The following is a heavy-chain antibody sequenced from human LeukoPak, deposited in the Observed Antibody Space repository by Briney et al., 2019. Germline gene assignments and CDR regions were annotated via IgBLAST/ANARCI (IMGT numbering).Heavy chain of an antibody. CDR1: GGSISSNSHF. CDR3: ARHLEYISSWKGYYFDY. Sequence: PLETLSLTCTVSGGSISSNSHFWDWIRQSPGKGLEWIGTIYYSGSTYYSPSLKSRVTMSVDTSKNQFSLKLSSVTAPDTAVYYCARHLEYISSWKGYYFDYWGQGTLVTVSS. V-gene: IGHV4-39*01. D-gene: IGHD6-13*01. CDR2: IYYSGST. J-gene: IGHJ4*02.